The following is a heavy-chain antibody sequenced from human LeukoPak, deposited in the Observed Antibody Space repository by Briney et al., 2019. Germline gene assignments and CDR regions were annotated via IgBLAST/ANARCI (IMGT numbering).Heavy chain of an antibody. CDR3: ARGPYYYDSRWGYGRDV. CDR2: INHSGST. J-gene: IGHJ6*02. V-gene: IGHV4-34*01. D-gene: IGHD3-22*01. Sequence: SETLSLTCAVYGGSFSGYYWSWIRQPPGKGLEWIGEINHSGSTNYNPSLKSRVTISVDTSKNQFSLKLSSVTAADTAVCYCARGPYYYDSRWGYGRDVWGQGTTVTVSS. CDR1: GGSFSGYY.